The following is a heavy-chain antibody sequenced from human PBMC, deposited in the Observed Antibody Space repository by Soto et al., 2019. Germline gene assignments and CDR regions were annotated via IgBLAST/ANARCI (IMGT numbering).Heavy chain of an antibody. J-gene: IGHJ6*02. V-gene: IGHV1-46*01. D-gene: IGHD6-19*01. Sequence: WASVKVSCKASGYTFTSYYMHWVRQAPGQGLEWMGIINPSGGSTSYAQKFQGRVTMTRDTSTSTFYMELSSLRSEDTAVYYCARENSSGWYRAYYYGMDVWGQGTTVTVSS. CDR2: INPSGGST. CDR1: GYTFTSYY. CDR3: ARENSSGWYRAYYYGMDV.